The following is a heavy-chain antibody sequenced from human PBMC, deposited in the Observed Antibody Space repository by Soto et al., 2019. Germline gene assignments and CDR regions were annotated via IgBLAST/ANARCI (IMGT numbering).Heavy chain of an antibody. D-gene: IGHD3-22*01. CDR2: ISGSGGST. J-gene: IGHJ4*02. V-gene: IGHV3-23*01. Sequence: GGSLRLSCAASGFTFSSYAMSWVRQAPGKGLEWVSAISGSGGSTYYADSVKGRFTISRDNSKNTLYLQINSLRAEDTAVYYCAKAGDSSGYYYGGFDYWGQGTLVTVSS. CDR3: AKAGDSSGYYYGGFDY. CDR1: GFTFSSYA.